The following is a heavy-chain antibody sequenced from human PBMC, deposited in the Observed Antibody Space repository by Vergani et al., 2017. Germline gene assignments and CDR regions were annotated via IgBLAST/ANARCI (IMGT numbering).Heavy chain of an antibody. CDR1: GGSISSGSYY. V-gene: IGHV4-31*03. Sequence: QVQLQESGPGLVKPSQTLSLTRTVSGGSISSGSYYWSWIRQHPGKGLEWIGYIYYSGSTYYNPSLKSRVTISVDTSKNQFSLKLSSVTAADTAVYYCARVVGRGYSYGGYYFDYWGQGTLVTVSS. J-gene: IGHJ4*02. CDR3: ARVVGRGYSYGGYYFDY. D-gene: IGHD5-18*01. CDR2: IYYSGST.